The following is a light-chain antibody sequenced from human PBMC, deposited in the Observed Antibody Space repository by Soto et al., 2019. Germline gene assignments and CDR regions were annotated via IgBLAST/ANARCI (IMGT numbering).Light chain of an antibody. CDR1: QGISSY. CDR3: QQYNSYPLT. Sequence: IQLTQAPSFLSAAVGDRVRITCRASQGISSYIAWYQQKPGKAPKLLIYAASTLQSGVPSRFSGSGSGTEFTLTISSLQPDDFATYYCQQYNSYPLTFGGGTKVDIK. J-gene: IGKJ4*01. CDR2: AAS. V-gene: IGKV1-9*01.